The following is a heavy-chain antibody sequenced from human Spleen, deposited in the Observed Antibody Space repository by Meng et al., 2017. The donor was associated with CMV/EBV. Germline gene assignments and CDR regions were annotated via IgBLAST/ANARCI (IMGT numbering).Heavy chain of an antibody. CDR2: INPNSGGT. CDR3: ARGRGNWFDP. CDR1: GYNFTGYY. Sequence: KVYCKASGYNFTGYYMHWVRQAPGQGLEWMGWINPNSGGTNYAQKFQGRVTMTRDTSISTAYMELSRLRSDDTAVYYCARGRGNWFDPWGQGTLVTVSS. V-gene: IGHV1-2*02. D-gene: IGHD3-10*01. J-gene: IGHJ5*02.